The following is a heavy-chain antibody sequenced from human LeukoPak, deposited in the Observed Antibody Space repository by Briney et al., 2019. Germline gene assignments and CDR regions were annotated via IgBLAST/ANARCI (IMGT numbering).Heavy chain of an antibody. Sequence: ASVKVSCKASGYTFTNFEINWVRQVAGQGLEWMGWMRPNSGETVNVQKFQGKVTMTRDISTSTAYMELTGLRSDDTAVYFCARGYCSGGGCYTAEYLPHWGQGTLVTVSS. J-gene: IGHJ1*01. CDR3: ARGYCSGGGCYTAEYLPH. CDR1: GYTFTNFE. V-gene: IGHV1-8*02. D-gene: IGHD2-15*01. CDR2: MRPNSGET.